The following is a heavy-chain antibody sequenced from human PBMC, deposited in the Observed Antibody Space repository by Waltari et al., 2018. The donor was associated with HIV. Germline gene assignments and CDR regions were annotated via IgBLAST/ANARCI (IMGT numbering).Heavy chain of an antibody. V-gene: IGHV1-3*01. CDR2: INAGNGNT. D-gene: IGHD6-19*01. CDR1: GYTFTSYA. J-gene: IGHJ4*02. CDR3: ARGSNTGIAVAADAFDY. Sequence: QVQLVQSGAEVKKPGASVKVSCKASGYTFTSYAMHWVRQAPGQRLEWMGWINAGNGNTKYSQKFQGRVTITRDTSASTAYMELSSLRSEDTAVYYCARGSNTGIAVAADAFDYWGQGTLVTVSS.